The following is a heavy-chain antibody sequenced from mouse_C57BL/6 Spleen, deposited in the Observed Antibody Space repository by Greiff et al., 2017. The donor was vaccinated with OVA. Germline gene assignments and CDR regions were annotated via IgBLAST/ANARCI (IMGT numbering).Heavy chain of an antibody. D-gene: IGHD1-1*01. V-gene: IGHV7-3*01. CDR2: IRDKTNGYTS. Sequence: EVKLMESGGGLVQPGGSLSLSCAASGFTFTDYYMSWVRQPPGKALEWLGFIRDKTNGYTSEYSASVKGRFTISRDNSQSILYLHMNALRAEDSATYYCASFYYGSSDYYAMDYWGQGTSVTVSS. J-gene: IGHJ4*01. CDR1: GFTFTDYY. CDR3: ASFYYGSSDYYAMDY.